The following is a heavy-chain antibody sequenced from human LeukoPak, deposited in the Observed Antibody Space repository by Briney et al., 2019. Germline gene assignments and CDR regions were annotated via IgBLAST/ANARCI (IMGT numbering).Heavy chain of an antibody. Sequence: GGSLRISCAASGITLSNAWMSWVLQTPGKGLEWVGRIKSKTDGGTTDYAAPVKGRFTISRDDSKNTLCLQMNSLKTEDTAVYYCMTGADYWGQGTLVTVSS. CDR1: GITLSNAW. J-gene: IGHJ4*02. CDR3: MTGADY. V-gene: IGHV3-15*01. CDR2: IKSKTDGGTT.